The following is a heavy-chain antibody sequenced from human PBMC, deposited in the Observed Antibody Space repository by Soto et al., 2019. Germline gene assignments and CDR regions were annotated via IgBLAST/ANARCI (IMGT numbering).Heavy chain of an antibody. Sequence: GGSLRLSCAASGFTFSSYAMSWVRQAPGKGLEWVSAISGSGGSTYYADSVKGRFTISRDNSKNTLYLQMNSLRAEDTAVYYCAKGSGRGGYDTYYYMDVWGKGTTVTVSS. CDR1: GFTFSSYA. CDR3: AKGSGRGGYDTYYYMDV. J-gene: IGHJ6*03. V-gene: IGHV3-23*01. CDR2: ISGSGGST. D-gene: IGHD5-12*01.